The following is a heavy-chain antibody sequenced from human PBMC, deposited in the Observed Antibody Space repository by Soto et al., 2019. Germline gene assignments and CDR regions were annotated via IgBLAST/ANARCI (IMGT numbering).Heavy chain of an antibody. V-gene: IGHV3-33*01. J-gene: IGHJ4*02. D-gene: IGHD3-10*01. CDR2: IWYDGSNK. Sequence: QVQLVESGGGVVQPGRSLRLSCAASGFTFSSYGMHWVRQAPGKGLEWVAVIWYDGSNKYYADSVKGRFTSSRDNSKNTLYLQMNSRSAADPAVYYCARERWRGSGRADYWGQGTLVTVSS. CDR3: ARERWRGSGRADY. CDR1: GFTFSSYG.